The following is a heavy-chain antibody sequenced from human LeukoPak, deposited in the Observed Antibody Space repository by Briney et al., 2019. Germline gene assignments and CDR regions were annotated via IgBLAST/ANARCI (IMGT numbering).Heavy chain of an antibody. CDR1: GFTLSVYY. CDR3: ARDKPPPYYYDSSGIFDY. CDR2: IWYDGSNK. D-gene: IGHD3-22*01. J-gene: IGHJ4*02. V-gene: IGHV3-33*08. Sequence: GGSLRLSCEASGFTLSVYYMSWFRQAPGKGLEWVAVIWYDGSNKYYADSVKGRFTISRDNSKNTLYLQMNSLRAEDTAVYYCARDKPPPYYYDSSGIFDYWGQGTLVTVSS.